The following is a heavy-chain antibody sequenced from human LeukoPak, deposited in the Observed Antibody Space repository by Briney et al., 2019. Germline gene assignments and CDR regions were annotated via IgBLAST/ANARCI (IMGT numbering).Heavy chain of an antibody. CDR1: GGSFSGYY. V-gene: IGHV4-34*01. J-gene: IGHJ5*02. CDR2: INHSGST. D-gene: IGHD3-3*01. Sequence: SETLSLTCAVYGGSFSGYYWSWIRQPPGKGLEWIGEINHSGSTNYNPSLKSRVTISVDTSKNQFSLKLSSVTAADTAVYYCARDGITMFGVGPWGQGTLVTVSS. CDR3: ARDGITMFGVGP.